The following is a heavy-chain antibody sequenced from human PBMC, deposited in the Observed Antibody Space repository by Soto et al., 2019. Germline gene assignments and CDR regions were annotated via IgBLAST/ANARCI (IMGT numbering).Heavy chain of an antibody. CDR2: RNIKKNT. D-gene: IGHD3-10*01. J-gene: IGHJ4*02. CDR3: ASLYGEYFDY. Sequence: PSETLSLTCWRRVHPRRTRQLDWKRDAQGKSVDLGGRRNIKKNTNYNPSLKSRVTISVDTSKNQFSLKLSSVTAADTAVYYCASLYGEYFDYWGQVSLVTVSS. V-gene: IGHV4-59*13. CDR1: VHPRRTRQ.